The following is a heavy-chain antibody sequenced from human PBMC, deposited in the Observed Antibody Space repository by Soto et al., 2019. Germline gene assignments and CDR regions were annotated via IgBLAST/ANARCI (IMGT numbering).Heavy chain of an antibody. CDR1: GLTFSDST. D-gene: IGHD6-6*01. Sequence: QVQLVESGGGVVQPGKSLRLSCTASGLTFSDSTIHWVRQAPGKGLEWVAALRYDGRNKYYADSVKGRSSISRDNTKNTFEVNALRDEDTAVYYWAREGAYSGSAFDYWGQGTLVTVSS. CDR3: AREGAYSGSAFDY. CDR2: LRYDGRNK. V-gene: IGHV3-30*14. J-gene: IGHJ4*02.